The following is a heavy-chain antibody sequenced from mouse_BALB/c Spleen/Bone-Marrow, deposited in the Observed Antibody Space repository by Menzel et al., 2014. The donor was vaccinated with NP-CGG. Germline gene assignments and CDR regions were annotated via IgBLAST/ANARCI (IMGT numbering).Heavy chain of an antibody. CDR1: GYSITSDYA. J-gene: IGHJ4*01. V-gene: IGHV3-2*02. CDR3: ARDVYAMDY. Sequence: VQLKESGPGLVKPSQSLSLTCTVTGYSITSDYAWNWIRQFPGNKLEWMGYISYSGSTSYNPSLKSRISTTRDTSKNQFFLQLNSVTTEDSATYYCARDVYAMDYWGQGTSVTVSS. CDR2: ISYSGST.